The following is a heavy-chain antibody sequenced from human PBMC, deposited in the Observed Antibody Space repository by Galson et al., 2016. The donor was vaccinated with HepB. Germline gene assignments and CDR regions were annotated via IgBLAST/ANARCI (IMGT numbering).Heavy chain of an antibody. D-gene: IGHD2-21*01. Sequence: SLRLSCAASGFTVSNDYMNWVRQAPGKGLEWVSVIYSGGSTYYADSVKGRFTISRDNSKNTLYLQTNSLRAEDTAVYYCARARSPRDYFDYWGQGTLVTVSS. V-gene: IGHV3-53*01. CDR3: ARARSPRDYFDY. J-gene: IGHJ4*02. CDR2: IYSGGST. CDR1: GFTVSNDY.